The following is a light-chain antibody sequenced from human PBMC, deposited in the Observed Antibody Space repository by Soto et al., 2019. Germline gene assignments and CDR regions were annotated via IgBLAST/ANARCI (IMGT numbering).Light chain of an antibody. Sequence: QSVLTQPPSLSAAPGQKVAISCAGSSSNIGNNYVSWYQQLPGTAPKLLIYENNKRPSGIPDRFSGSKSGTSATLGITGLQTWDEADYYCGTWDSSLSAYVFGTGTKVTVL. CDR3: GTWDSSLSAYV. CDR1: SSNIGNNY. J-gene: IGLJ1*01. CDR2: ENN. V-gene: IGLV1-51*02.